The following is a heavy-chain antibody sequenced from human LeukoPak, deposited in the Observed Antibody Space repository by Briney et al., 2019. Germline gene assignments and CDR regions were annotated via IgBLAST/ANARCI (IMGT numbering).Heavy chain of an antibody. D-gene: IGHD6-13*01. CDR1: GYTFTSYA. CDR3: ARMIAAAGHPWYYYGMDV. V-gene: IGHV1-3*01. Sequence: GASVKVSCKASGYTFTSYAMHWVRQAPGQRLEWMGWINAGNGNTKYSQKFQGRVTITRDTSASTAYMELSSLRSEDTAVYYCARMIAAAGHPWYYYGMDVWGQGTTVTVSS. J-gene: IGHJ6*02. CDR2: INAGNGNT.